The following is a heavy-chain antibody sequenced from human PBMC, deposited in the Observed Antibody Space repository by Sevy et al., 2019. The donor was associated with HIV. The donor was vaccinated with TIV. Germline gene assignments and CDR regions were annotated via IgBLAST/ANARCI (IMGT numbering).Heavy chain of an antibody. Sequence: GGSLRLSCAASGFTFSNAWMSWVRQAPGKGLEWVGRIKGKIYDGTLDYAAPVKGRFSISRDDSKNTLYLQMNSLKPGDAAVYYCTTASWSQEDYYNYWGQGTLVTVSS. CDR3: TTASWSQEDYYNY. D-gene: IGHD6-13*01. V-gene: IGHV3-15*01. J-gene: IGHJ4*02. CDR2: IKGKIYDGTL. CDR1: GFTFSNAW.